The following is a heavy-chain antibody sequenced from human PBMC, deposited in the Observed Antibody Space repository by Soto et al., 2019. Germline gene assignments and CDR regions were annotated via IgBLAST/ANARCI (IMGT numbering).Heavy chain of an antibody. CDR2: IKSRLDGGTT. Sequence: EVQLVESGGGLVKPGGSLRLSCVSSGLTFNNAWMSWVRQAPGKGLEWIGRIKSRLDGGTTDYGAPAKGRFTISRDDSKSTLYLQMNSLKIEDTAVYYCATFYRDYGLTFQHWGRGSLVAVS. J-gene: IGHJ1*01. CDR3: ATFYRDYGLTFQH. D-gene: IGHD4-17*01. CDR1: GLTFNNAW. V-gene: IGHV3-15*01.